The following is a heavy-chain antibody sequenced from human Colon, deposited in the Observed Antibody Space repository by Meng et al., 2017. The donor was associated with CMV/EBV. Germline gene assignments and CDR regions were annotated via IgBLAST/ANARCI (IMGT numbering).Heavy chain of an antibody. CDR3: ARGRFYYGSGSYYIAPNFDY. CDR2: VSYSGDT. J-gene: IGHJ4*02. Sequence: GSLRLSCTISGGPITGTFEYWGWIRQPPGKGLEWLGSVSYSGDTYYNPSLKSRVIISIDTSKNQVSLKLSSVTAADTAVYYCARGRFYYGSGSYYIAPNFDYWGQGTLVTVSS. D-gene: IGHD3-10*01. V-gene: IGHV4-39*07. CDR1: GGPITGTFEY.